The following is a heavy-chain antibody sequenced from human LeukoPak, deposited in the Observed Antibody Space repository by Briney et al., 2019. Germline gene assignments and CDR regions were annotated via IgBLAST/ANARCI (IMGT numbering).Heavy chain of an antibody. CDR1: GFTFSSYS. V-gene: IGHV3-21*01. CDR3: ARDDLLAVAGKGDY. J-gene: IGHJ4*02. D-gene: IGHD6-19*01. Sequence: PGGSLRLSCAASGFTFSSYSMNWVRQAPGKGLEWVSSISSSSSYIYYADSVKGRFTISRDNAKNSLYLQMNSLRAEDTAVYYCARDDLLAVAGKGDYWGQGTLVTVSS. CDR2: ISSSSSYI.